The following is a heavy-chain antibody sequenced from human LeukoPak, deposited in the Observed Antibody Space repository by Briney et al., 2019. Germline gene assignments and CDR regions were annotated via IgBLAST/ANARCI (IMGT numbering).Heavy chain of an antibody. D-gene: IGHD6-6*01. CDR1: GGSVSSGDYY. CDR2: VYHSGET. CDR3: ARNEQLVYAFDI. V-gene: IGHV4-30-2*03. J-gene: IGHJ3*02. Sequence: SQTLSLTCTVSGGSVSSGDYYWSWIRQPPGKGLEWIGSVYHSGETYYNPSLKSRVTISVDTSTNQFSLKLSSVTAADTAVYYCARNEQLVYAFDIWGQGTMVTVSS.